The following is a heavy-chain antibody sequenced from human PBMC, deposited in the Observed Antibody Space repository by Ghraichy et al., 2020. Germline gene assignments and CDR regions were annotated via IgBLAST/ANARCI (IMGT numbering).Heavy chain of an antibody. CDR3: ARGRKSSQQLVPLPFDY. D-gene: IGHD6-13*01. CDR1: GGSFTSYY. J-gene: IGHJ4*02. V-gene: IGHV4-34*01. Sequence: QTLSLTCAVYGGSFTSYYWSWIRQPPGKGLEWIGEINHWGSTTYNPSLKSRVTLSVDRSKDQFSLKLSSVTAADTAVFYCARGRKSSQQLVPLPFDYWGQGTLLTVSS. CDR2: INHWGST.